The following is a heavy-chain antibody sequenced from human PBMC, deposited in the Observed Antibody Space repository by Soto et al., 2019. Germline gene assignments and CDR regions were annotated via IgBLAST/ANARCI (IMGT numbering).Heavy chain of an antibody. CDR3: ARGDQYSGRICDY. CDR1: GNNFSTNSAG. CDR2: TYYRSKGNN. V-gene: IGHV6-1*01. Sequence: SKTLSLTCVVSGNNFSTNSAGLHWIRQSPSRGLEWLGRTYYRSKGNNYSAASVRGRITMNPNTSKDQYSLPPNSVTPADTAVYFCARGDQYSGRICDYRGKGTLVTVSS. J-gene: IGHJ4*01. D-gene: IGHD1-26*01.